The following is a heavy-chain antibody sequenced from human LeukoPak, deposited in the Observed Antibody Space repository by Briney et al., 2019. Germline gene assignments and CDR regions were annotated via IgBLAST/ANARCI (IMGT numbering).Heavy chain of an antibody. CDR3: ARDRSPYYYDSSGYEPTN. D-gene: IGHD3-22*01. J-gene: IGHJ4*02. V-gene: IGHV3-66*01. CDR2: IYSGGST. Sequence: PGGSLRLSCAASGFTVSSNYMSWVRQAPGKGLEWVSVIYSGGSTYYADSVKGRFTISRDNSKNTLYLQMNSLRAEDTAVYYCARDRSPYYYDSSGYEPTNWGQGTLVTVSS. CDR1: GFTVSSNY.